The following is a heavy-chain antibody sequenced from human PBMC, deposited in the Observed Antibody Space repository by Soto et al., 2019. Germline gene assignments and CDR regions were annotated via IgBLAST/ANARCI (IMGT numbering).Heavy chain of an antibody. CDR1: GASISTYY. D-gene: IGHD6-19*01. V-gene: IGHV4-59*01. Sequence: SETLSLTCTVSGASISTYYWSWIRQPPCKGLEWIGYIYYSGSTSYNPSLKSRVTISVDTSKNQFSLKLRSVTAADTAVYYCASDRSSGWDQGYGMDVWGQGITVTVSS. J-gene: IGHJ6*02. CDR3: ASDRSSGWDQGYGMDV. CDR2: IYYSGST.